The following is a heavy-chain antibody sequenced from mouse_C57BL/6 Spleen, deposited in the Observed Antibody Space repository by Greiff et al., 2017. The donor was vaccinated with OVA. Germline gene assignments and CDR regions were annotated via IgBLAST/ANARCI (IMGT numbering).Heavy chain of an antibody. D-gene: IGHD3-2*02. Sequence: VQLQQPGTELVKPGASVKLSCKASGYTFTSYWMHWVKQRPGQGLEWIGNINPSNGGTNYNEKFKSKATLTVDKSSSTAYMQLSSLTSEDSAVYYCARVESSGYDPFAYWGQGTLVTVSA. CDR1: GYTFTSYW. CDR2: INPSNGGT. CDR3: ARVESSGYDPFAY. V-gene: IGHV1-53*01. J-gene: IGHJ3*01.